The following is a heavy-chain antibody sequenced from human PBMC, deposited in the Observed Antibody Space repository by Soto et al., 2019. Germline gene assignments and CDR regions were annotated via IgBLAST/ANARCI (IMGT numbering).Heavy chain of an antibody. CDR1: DFTFDGHG. V-gene: IGHV3-23*01. D-gene: IGHD2-8*01. CDR2: ISPEGFNT. CDR3: VSWVSAHFDY. J-gene: IGHJ4*02. Sequence: EVDLLESGGGLVQPGGSLRLSCAASDFTFDGHGMSWVRQAPGKGPEWVSAISPEGFNTHYADSVRGRFIITRDYSRNTVDLRMGSLRGEDTAIAYGVSWVSAHFDYWGQGTPVTVSS.